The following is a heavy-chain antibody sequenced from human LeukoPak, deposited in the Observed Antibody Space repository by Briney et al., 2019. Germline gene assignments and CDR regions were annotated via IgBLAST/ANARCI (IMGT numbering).Heavy chain of an antibody. V-gene: IGHV4-34*01. D-gene: IGHD1-26*01. CDR3: ARAPSVGAFDI. CDR2: INHSGST. CDR1: GGSFSGYY. J-gene: IGHJ3*02. Sequence: SETLSLTCAVYGGSFSGYYWSWIRQPPGKGLEWIGEINHSGSTNYNPSLKSRVTISVDTSKNQFSLKLSSVTAADTAVYCCARAPSVGAFDIWGQGTMVTVSS.